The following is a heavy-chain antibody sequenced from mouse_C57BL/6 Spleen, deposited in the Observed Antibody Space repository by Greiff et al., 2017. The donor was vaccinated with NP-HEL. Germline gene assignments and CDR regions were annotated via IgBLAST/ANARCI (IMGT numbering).Heavy chain of an antibody. J-gene: IGHJ3*01. D-gene: IGHD6-1*01. CDR2: ISDGGSYT. CDR3: ARDWSPSAWFAY. CDR1: GFTFSSYA. V-gene: IGHV5-4*01. Sequence: EVQLQESGGGLVKPGGSLKLSCAASGFTFSSYAMSWVRQTPEKRLEWVATISDGGSYTYYPDNVKGRFTISRDNAKNNLYLQMSHLKSEDTAMYYCARDWSPSAWFAYWGQGTLVTVSA.